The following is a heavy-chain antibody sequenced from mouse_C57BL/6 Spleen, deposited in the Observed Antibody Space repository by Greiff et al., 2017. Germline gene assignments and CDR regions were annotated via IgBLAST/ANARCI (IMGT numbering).Heavy chain of an antibody. V-gene: IGHV1-76*01. D-gene: IGHD4-1*01. CDR2: IYPGSGNT. J-gene: IGHJ4*01. Sequence: QVQLQQSGAELVRPGASVKLSCKASGYTFTDYSINWVKQRPGQGLEWIARIYPGSGNTYYNEKFKGKATLTAEKSSSTAYIQLSSLTSEDSAVYICARGTGTTYYDAMDYWGQGTSVTVSS. CDR3: ARGTGTTYYDAMDY. CDR1: GYTFTDYS.